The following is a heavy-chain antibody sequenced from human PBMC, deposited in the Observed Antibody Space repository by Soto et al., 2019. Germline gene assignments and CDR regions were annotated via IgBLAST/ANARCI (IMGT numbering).Heavy chain of an antibody. V-gene: IGHV4-4*07. CDR3: SRGTRPGFGEYINYGMDV. CDR1: GGSISDDY. D-gene: IGHD3-10*01. Sequence: QVQLQEAGPGLVKPSETLSLTCTVSGGSISDDYWSWIRQPAGKGLEWIGRIYTSGGTNYNPSLKSRVTMTVYTSNNQFSLKPSSVNSGDTAVYYCSRGTRPGFGEYINYGMDVWCQGTTVTVAS. J-gene: IGHJ6*02. CDR2: IYTSGGT.